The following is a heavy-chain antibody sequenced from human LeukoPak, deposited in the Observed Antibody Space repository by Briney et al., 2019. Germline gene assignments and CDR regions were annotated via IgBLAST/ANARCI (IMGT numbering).Heavy chain of an antibody. V-gene: IGHV3-30*02. J-gene: IGHJ4*02. CDR3: AKSWIQEWYYFDQ. CDR1: GFSFSSYG. CDR2: IRYDGGNN. D-gene: IGHD5-18*01. Sequence: PGGSLRLSCAASGFSFSSYGMHWVRQAPGKGLEWVAFIRYDGGNNYKSDSVKGRFTISRDNSKNTLYLQMNSLRTNDTAVYYCAKSWIQEWYYFDQWGQGTLVTVSA.